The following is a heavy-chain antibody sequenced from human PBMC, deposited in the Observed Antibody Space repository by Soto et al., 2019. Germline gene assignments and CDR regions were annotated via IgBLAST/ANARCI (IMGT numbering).Heavy chain of an antibody. CDR2: INHSGST. CDR3: ASYPYSSGWYVY. Sequence: KPSETLSLTCAVYGGSFSGYYWSWIRQPPGKGLEWIGEINHSGSTNYNPSLKSRVTISVDTSKNQFSLKLSSVTAADTAVYYCASYPYSSGWYVYWGQGTLVTVSS. D-gene: IGHD6-19*01. V-gene: IGHV4-34*01. CDR1: GGSFSGYY. J-gene: IGHJ4*02.